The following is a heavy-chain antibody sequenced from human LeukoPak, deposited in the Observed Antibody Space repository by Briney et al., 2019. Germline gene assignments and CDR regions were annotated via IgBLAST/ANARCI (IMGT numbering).Heavy chain of an antibody. Sequence: ASVKVSCKAPGYTFTDYYMHWVRQAPGQGPEWMGWINPNSGATNRAQKFQGRVTLTRDTSFSTAYLDLSSLRSDDTAMYYCAREGDVVADVNWFDPWGQGTLVTVSS. V-gene: IGHV1-2*02. CDR3: AREGDVVADVNWFDP. J-gene: IGHJ5*02. CDR1: GYTFTDYY. D-gene: IGHD2-2*01. CDR2: INPNSGAT.